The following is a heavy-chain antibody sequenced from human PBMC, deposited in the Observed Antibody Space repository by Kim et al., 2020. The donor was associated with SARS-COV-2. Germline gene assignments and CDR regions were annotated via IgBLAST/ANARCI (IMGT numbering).Heavy chain of an antibody. V-gene: IGHV3-23*03. Sequence: GGSLRLSCAASGFTFSSYAMSWVRQAPGKGLEWVSVIYSGGSSTYYADSVKGRFTISRDNSKNTLYLQMNSLRAEDTAVYYCAKVPPLIFGVVGQDVWGQGTTVTVSS. CDR1: GFTFSSYA. D-gene: IGHD3-3*01. CDR3: AKVPPLIFGVVGQDV. J-gene: IGHJ6*02. CDR2: IYSGGSST.